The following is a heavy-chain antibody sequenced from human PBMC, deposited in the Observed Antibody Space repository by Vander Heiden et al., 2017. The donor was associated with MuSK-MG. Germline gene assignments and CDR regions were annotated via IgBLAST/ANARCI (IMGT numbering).Heavy chain of an antibody. D-gene: IGHD2-21*01. CDR3: ATGGHYCGS. Sequence: EMQLVESGGGFVQPGGSLRLSCAASGFALSSHWMSWVRQTPGKGLEWVGYIKHDGREKDYVDSVKGRFAISRDNAKNSLYLQMNSLRAEDTAVYFCATGGHYCGSWGQGTLVTVSS. J-gene: IGHJ5*02. V-gene: IGHV3-7*03. CDR1: GFALSSHW. CDR2: IKHDGREK.